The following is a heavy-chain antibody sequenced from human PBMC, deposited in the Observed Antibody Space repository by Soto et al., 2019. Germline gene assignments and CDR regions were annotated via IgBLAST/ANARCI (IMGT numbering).Heavy chain of an antibody. D-gene: IGHD3-3*01. Sequence: QVQLVQSGAEVKKPGASVKVSCKASGYTFTGYYMHWVRQAPGQGLEWMGWINPNSGGTNYAQKFQGRVTRTRDTSISTAYMELSRLRSDDTAVYYCARGDFWSGYYFLYGMDVWGQGTTVTVSS. CDR2: INPNSGGT. V-gene: IGHV1-2*02. CDR3: ARGDFWSGYYFLYGMDV. CDR1: GYTFTGYY. J-gene: IGHJ6*02.